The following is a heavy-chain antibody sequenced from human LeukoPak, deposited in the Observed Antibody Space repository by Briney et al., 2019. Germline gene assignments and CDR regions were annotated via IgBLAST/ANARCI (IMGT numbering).Heavy chain of an antibody. CDR1: GYTFTGYY. V-gene: IGHV1-2*02. CDR2: INPNSGGT. J-gene: IGHJ6*02. Sequence: ASVKVSCKASGYTFTGYYMHWVRQAPGKGLEWMGWINPNSGGTNYAQKFQGRVTMTRDTSTSTAYMELSRLRSDDTAVYYCARDISAMVRGVIKNYYGMDVWGQGTTVTVSS. D-gene: IGHD3-10*01. CDR3: ARDISAMVRGVIKNYYGMDV.